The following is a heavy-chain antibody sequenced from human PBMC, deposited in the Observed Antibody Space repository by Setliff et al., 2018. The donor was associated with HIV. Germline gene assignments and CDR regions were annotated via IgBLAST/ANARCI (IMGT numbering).Heavy chain of an antibody. D-gene: IGHD6-13*01. J-gene: IGHJ4*02. Sequence: SETLSLTCTVSGGSVSDTSYYSGWIRQPPGKGLEWLANVYYSGGTYYKPSLNSRVTISVDTSRNQFSLKLTSVTAANTAVYYCARAARYSSSWYKRGYYFDYWGQGTLVTVSS. CDR3: ARAARYSSSWYKRGYYFDY. CDR2: VYYSGGT. CDR1: GGSVSDTSYY. V-gene: IGHV4-39*01.